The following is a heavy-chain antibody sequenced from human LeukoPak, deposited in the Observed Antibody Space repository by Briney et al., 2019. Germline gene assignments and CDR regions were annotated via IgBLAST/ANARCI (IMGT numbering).Heavy chain of an antibody. Sequence: GGCLRLSCAASGFTFSSYWMRGGCQAPGKGVGWVADIKKDGREKYYVDSVKGEFTISTDNAKNSLYLQMNSLRAEDTAVYYCARDLDPSSSPFPYYFDYWGQGTLVTVSS. CDR1: GFTFSSYW. CDR2: IKKDGREK. V-gene: IGHV3-7*01. D-gene: IGHD6-6*01. J-gene: IGHJ4*02. CDR3: ARDLDPSSSPFPYYFDY.